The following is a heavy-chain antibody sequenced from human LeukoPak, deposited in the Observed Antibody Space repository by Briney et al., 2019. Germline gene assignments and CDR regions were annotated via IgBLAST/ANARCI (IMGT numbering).Heavy chain of an antibody. CDR2: ISSSSSYI. Sequence: GGSLRLSCAASGFTFSSYEMNWVRQAPGKGLEWVSSISSSSSYIYYADSVKGRFTISRDNAKNSLYLQMNSLRAEDTAVYYCAKEGYSRGYYSYYYMDVWGKGTTVTVSS. V-gene: IGHV3-21*01. CDR3: AKEGYSRGYYSYYYMDV. CDR1: GFTFSSYE. D-gene: IGHD6-13*01. J-gene: IGHJ6*03.